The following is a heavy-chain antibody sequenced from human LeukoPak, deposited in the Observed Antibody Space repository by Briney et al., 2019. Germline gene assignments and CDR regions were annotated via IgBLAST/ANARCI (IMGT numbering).Heavy chain of an antibody. CDR1: GFTVSSNY. V-gene: IGHV3-53*01. D-gene: IGHD2-8*02. CDR3: VRQVGEGLVEAFDI. J-gene: IGHJ3*02. Sequence: GGSLRLSCAASGFTVSSNYMSWVRQAPGKGLEWGSVVYSGGSTCYADSVKGRFTISRDNSKNTLYLQMNSLRAEDTAVYSCVRQVGEGLVEAFDIWGQGRMVTVSS. CDR2: VYSGGST.